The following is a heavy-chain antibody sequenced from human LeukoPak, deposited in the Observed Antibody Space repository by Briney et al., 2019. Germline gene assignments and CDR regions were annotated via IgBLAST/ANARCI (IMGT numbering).Heavy chain of an antibody. CDR3: AKAHYGDYGFDY. D-gene: IGHD4-17*01. CDR2: IYSGGST. J-gene: IGHJ4*02. CDR1: GFTVSSNY. Sequence: GGSLRLSCAASGFTVSSNYMSWVRQAPGKGLEWVSVIYSGGSTYYADSVKGRFTISRDNSKNTLYLQMNSLRAEDTAVYYCAKAHYGDYGFDYWGQGTLVTVSS. V-gene: IGHV3-53*01.